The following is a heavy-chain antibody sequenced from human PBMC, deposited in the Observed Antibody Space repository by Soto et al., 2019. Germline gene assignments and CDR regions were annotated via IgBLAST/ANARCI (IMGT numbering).Heavy chain of an antibody. V-gene: IGHV3-7*01. J-gene: IGHJ4*02. Sequence: EVQLVESGGGLVQPRGSLRLSCAASGFSFSTYWMNWVRQAPGKGLDWVAIIKKDGSEKLYVDSVKGRFTISRDNARNSLYLEMNSLRAEDTAVYYCVAGSGWLPAFWGQGTLVTVSS. CDR1: GFSFSTYW. D-gene: IGHD6-19*01. CDR2: IKKDGSEK. CDR3: VAGSGWLPAF.